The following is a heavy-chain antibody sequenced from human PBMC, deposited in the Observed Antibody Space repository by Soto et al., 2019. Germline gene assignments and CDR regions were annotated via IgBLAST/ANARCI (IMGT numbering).Heavy chain of an antibody. Sequence: VSVKVSCKASGYTFTGYYMHWVRQAPGQGLEWMGWINPNSGGTNYAQKFQGRVTMTRDTSISTAYMELSRLRSDDTAVYYCARRLVAVNWFDPWGQGTLVTVSS. CDR3: ARRLVAVNWFDP. J-gene: IGHJ5*02. CDR2: INPNSGGT. D-gene: IGHD6-19*01. V-gene: IGHV1-2*02. CDR1: GYTFTGYY.